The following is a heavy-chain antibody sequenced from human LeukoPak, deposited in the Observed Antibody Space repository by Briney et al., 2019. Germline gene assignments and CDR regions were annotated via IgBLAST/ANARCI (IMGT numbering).Heavy chain of an antibody. D-gene: IGHD6-13*01. Sequence: GASVKVSCKASGYTFTSYGISWVRQAPGQGLEWMGWISAYNGNTNYAQKLQGRVTMTTDTPTSTAYMELRSLRSDDTAVYYCARGAGSSSWYYGEDYYYMDVWGKGTTVTISS. CDR2: ISAYNGNT. J-gene: IGHJ6*03. CDR1: GYTFTSYG. CDR3: ARGAGSSSWYYGEDYYYMDV. V-gene: IGHV1-18*01.